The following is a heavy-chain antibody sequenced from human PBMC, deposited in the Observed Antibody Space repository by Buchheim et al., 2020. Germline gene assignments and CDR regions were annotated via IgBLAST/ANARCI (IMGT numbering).Heavy chain of an antibody. J-gene: IGHJ4*02. CDR3: ANGGWHVDS. D-gene: IGHD3-16*01. CDR2: VTSIGTT. Sequence: EVQLLESGGGLVQPGGSLRLSCAASGFTFSSSTMGWVRQAPGKGLEWVATVTSIGTTYYVDSVKGRFTISRDDSRSMVSLQMNSLRVDDTAVYYCANGGWHVDSCGQGT. CDR1: GFTFSSST. V-gene: IGHV3-23*01.